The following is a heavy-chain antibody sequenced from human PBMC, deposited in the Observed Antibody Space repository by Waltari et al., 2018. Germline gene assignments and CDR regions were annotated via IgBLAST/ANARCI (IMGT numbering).Heavy chain of an antibody. V-gene: IGHV3-48*04. CDR2: ISSSSSTI. J-gene: IGHJ4*02. CDR1: GFTFSSYS. Sequence: EVQLVESGGGLVQPGGSLRLSCAASGFTFSSYSMNWVRQAPGKGLDWVSYISSSSSTIYYADSVKGRFTISRDNAKNSLYLQMNSLRAEDTAVYYCARREGVAVSSGYFDYWGQGTLVTVSS. D-gene: IGHD6-19*01. CDR3: ARREGVAVSSGYFDY.